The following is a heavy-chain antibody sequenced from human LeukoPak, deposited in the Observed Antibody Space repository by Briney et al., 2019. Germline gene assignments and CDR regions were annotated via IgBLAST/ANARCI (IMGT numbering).Heavy chain of an antibody. V-gene: IGHV4-34*01. J-gene: IGHJ3*02. CDR3: ARRRITIFGVVKGRRAAFDI. D-gene: IGHD3-3*01. CDR1: GGSFSGYY. CDR2: INHSGST. Sequence: ASETLSLTCAVYGGSFSGYYWSWIRQPPGKGLEWIGEINHSGSTNYSPSLKSRVTIPVDTSKNQFSLKLSSVTAADTAVYYCARRRITIFGVVKGRRAAFDIWGQGTMVTVSS.